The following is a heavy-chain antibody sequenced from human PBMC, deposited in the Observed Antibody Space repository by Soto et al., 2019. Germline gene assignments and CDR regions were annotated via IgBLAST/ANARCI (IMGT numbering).Heavy chain of an antibody. CDR2: ISYDGSNK. CDR1: GFTFSSYA. Sequence: LSCAASGFTFSSYAMHWVRQAPGKGLEWVAVISYDGSNKYYADSVKGRFTISTDNSKNTLYLQMNSLIAEDTAVYYCARDDYSQDNWFDPWGQGTLVTVSS. J-gene: IGHJ5*02. CDR3: ARDDYSQDNWFDP. V-gene: IGHV3-30-3*01. D-gene: IGHD4-4*01.